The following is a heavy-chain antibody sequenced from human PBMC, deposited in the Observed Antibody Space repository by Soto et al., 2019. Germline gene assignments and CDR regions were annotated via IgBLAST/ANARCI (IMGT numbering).Heavy chain of an antibody. CDR2: IYYSGST. J-gene: IGHJ6*02. CDR1: GGSISSYY. Sequence: SETLSLTCTGSGGSISSYYWSWIRQPPGKGLEWIGYIYYSGSTNYNPSLKSRVTISVDTSKNQFSLKLSSVTAADTAVYYCAGEVYYYGMDVWGQGTTVTVSS. V-gene: IGHV4-59*01. CDR3: AGEVYYYGMDV.